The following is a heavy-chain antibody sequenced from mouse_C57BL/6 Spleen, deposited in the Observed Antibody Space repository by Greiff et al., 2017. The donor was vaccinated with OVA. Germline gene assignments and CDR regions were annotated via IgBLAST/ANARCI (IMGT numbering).Heavy chain of an antibody. CDR2: IHPNSGST. Sequence: VQLQQPGAELVKPGASVKLSCKASGYTFTSYWMHWVKQRPGQGLEWIGMIHPNSGSTNYNEKFKSKATLTVDKSSSTAYMQLSSLTSEDSAVYYCARDYYGSSPHAMDYWGQGTSVTVSS. J-gene: IGHJ4*01. D-gene: IGHD1-1*01. CDR3: ARDYYGSSPHAMDY. CDR1: GYTFTSYW. V-gene: IGHV1-64*01.